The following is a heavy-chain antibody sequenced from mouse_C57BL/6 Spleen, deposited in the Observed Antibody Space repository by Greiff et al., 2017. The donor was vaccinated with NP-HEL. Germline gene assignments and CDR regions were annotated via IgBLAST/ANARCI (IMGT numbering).Heavy chain of an antibody. J-gene: IGHJ2*01. CDR1: GYAFSSSW. CDR2: IYPGDGDT. V-gene: IGHV1-82*01. D-gene: IGHD1-1*01. Sequence: VQLQQSGPELVKPGASVKISCKASGYAFSSSWMNWVKQRPGKGLEWIGRIYPGDGDTNYNGKFKGKATLTADKSSSTAYMQLSSLTSEDSAVYFCAREGYTTVVDDYWGQGTTLTVAS. CDR3: AREGYTTVVDDY.